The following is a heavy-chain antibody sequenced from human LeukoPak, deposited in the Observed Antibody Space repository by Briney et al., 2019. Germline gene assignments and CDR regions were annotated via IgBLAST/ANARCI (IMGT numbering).Heavy chain of an antibody. CDR1: GFTFGDYA. V-gene: IGHV3-49*04. D-gene: IGHD3-22*01. J-gene: IGHJ4*02. Sequence: GGSLRLSCTASGFTFGDYAMSWVRQAPGKGLEWVGFIRSKAYGWTTEYAASVKGRFTLSRDDSKSIAYLQMNSLKTEDTAVYYCTRGPLTYYYDSSGYYSAYWGQGTLVTVSS. CDR3: TRGPLTYYYDSSGYYSAY. CDR2: IRSKAYGWTT.